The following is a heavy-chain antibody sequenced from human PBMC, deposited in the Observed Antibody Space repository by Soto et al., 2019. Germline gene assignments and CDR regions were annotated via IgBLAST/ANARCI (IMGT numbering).Heavy chain of an antibody. CDR2: ISYDGRNK. CDR1: GFTFSSYA. V-gene: IGHV3-30*04. CDR3: AREYYDFWSGTPSHGMDV. D-gene: IGHD3-3*01. Sequence: TGGSLRLSCAASGFTFSSYAMHWVRQAPGKGLEWVAVISYDGRNKHYADSVKGRSTISRDNSKNTLYLQMNSLRAEDTAVYYCAREYYDFWSGTPSHGMDVWGQGTTVTVSS. J-gene: IGHJ6*02.